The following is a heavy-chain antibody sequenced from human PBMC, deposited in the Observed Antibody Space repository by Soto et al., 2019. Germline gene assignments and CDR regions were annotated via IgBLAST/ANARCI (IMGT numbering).Heavy chain of an antibody. J-gene: IGHJ4*02. Sequence: EVQLLESGGGLVQPGGSLRVSCAASGFIFSNYAMTWVRQSPGKGLEWVSGITGSGVRTYYADSVKGRFTISRDNSKNTLYLHLNSPRAEDTAVYYCGRGLGELSFRGAYWGQGTLVSVSS. D-gene: IGHD3-16*02. CDR2: ITGSGVRT. V-gene: IGHV3-23*01. CDR3: GRGLGELSFRGAY. CDR1: GFIFSNYA.